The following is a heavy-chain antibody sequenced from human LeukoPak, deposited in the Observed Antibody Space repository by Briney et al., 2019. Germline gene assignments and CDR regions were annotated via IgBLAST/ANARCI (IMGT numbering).Heavy chain of an antibody. CDR2: IYHSGST. CDR3: ARVPTYYDFWSGYYRDNWFDP. D-gene: IGHD3-3*01. CDR1: GYSISSGYY. Sequence: PSETLSLTCAVSGYSISSGYYWGWIRQPPGKGLEWIGSIYHSGSTYYNPSLKSRVTISVDTSKNHFSLKLSSVTAADTAVYYCARVPTYYDFWSGYYRDNWFDPWGQGTLVTVSS. J-gene: IGHJ5*02. V-gene: IGHV4-38-2*01.